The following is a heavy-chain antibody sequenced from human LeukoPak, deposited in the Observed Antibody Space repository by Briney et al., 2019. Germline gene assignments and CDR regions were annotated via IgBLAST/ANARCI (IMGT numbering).Heavy chain of an antibody. Sequence: GGSLRLSCAASGFTFGSYGMHWVRQAPGKGLEWVAVISYDGSNKYYADSVKGRFTISRDNSKNTLYLQMNSLRAEDTAVYYCAKGTEYGMDVWGQGTTVTVSS. CDR2: ISYDGSNK. V-gene: IGHV3-30*18. J-gene: IGHJ6*02. CDR1: GFTFGSYG. CDR3: AKGTEYGMDV.